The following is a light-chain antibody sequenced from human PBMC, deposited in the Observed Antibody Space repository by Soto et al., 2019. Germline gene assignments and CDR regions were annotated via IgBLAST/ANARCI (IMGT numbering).Light chain of an antibody. CDR3: QKYVSAPET. CDR1: QGISNY. J-gene: IGKJ1*01. Sequence: DIQMTQSPSSLSASVGDRVTITCRASQGISNYLAWYQQKPGKVPKLLIYAASNLQSGVPSRFRGSGSGTDFTLTISRLQPEDVATYYCQKYVSAPETFGQGTKVEIK. CDR2: AAS. V-gene: IGKV1-27*01.